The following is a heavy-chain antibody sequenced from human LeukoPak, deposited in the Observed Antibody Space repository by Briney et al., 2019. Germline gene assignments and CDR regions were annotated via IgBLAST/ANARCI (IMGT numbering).Heavy chain of an antibody. Sequence: GGSLRLSCTVSGFTVSSNSMSWVRQAPGKGLEWVSFIYSDNTHYSDSVKGRFTISRDTSKNTLYLQMNSLRAEDTAVYYCAKGPNYDILTGWRKTHNAFDIWGQGTMVTVSS. CDR1: GFTVSSNS. D-gene: IGHD3-9*01. CDR2: IYSDNT. V-gene: IGHV3-66*03. J-gene: IGHJ3*02. CDR3: AKGPNYDILTGWRKTHNAFDI.